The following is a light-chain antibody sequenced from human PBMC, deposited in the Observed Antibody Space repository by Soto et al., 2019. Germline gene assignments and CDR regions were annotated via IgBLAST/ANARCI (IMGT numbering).Light chain of an antibody. CDR1: SSDVGGYNF. V-gene: IGLV2-8*01. CDR2: DVS. Sequence: QYVLTQPPSASGSPGQSVTISCTGASSDVGGYNFVSWYQQHPGKAPKLLIYDVSKRPSGVPDRFSGSKSGNTASLTVSGLQAEDEADYYCSSYAGTTNFVFGTGTKVTVL. CDR3: SSYAGTTNFV. J-gene: IGLJ1*01.